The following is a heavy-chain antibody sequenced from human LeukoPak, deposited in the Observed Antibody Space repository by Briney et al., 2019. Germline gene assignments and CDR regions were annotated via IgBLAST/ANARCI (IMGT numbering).Heavy chain of an antibody. Sequence: EASVKVSRKASGYTFTAQYMHWLRQAPGQGLEWMGWINPNNGDTKYAQSFLGRVIMTRDMSTTTAYMELSSLRSDDTAVYFCASYPRSVPTPPFDYWGQGTLVTVSS. CDR3: ASYPRSVPTPPFDY. J-gene: IGHJ4*02. CDR2: INPNNGDT. D-gene: IGHD2-2*01. V-gene: IGHV1-2*02. CDR1: GYTFTAQY.